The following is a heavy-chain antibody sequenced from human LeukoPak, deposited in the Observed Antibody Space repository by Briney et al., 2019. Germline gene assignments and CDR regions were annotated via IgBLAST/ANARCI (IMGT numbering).Heavy chain of an antibody. CDR3: ARGRSGSANRIDY. V-gene: IGHV3-74*01. CDR2: INSDGSTT. J-gene: IGHJ4*02. D-gene: IGHD5-12*01. CDR1: GFTFSSYW. Sequence: GGSLRLSCAASGFTFSSYWIHWVRQAPGEGLLLVSRINSDGSTTSYADSVKGRFSISRDNAKNTLYLQMNSLRAEDTAVYYCARGRSGSANRIDYWGQGTLVTVSS.